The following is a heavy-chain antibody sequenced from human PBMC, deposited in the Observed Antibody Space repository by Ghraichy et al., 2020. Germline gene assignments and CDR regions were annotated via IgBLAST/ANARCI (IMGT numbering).Heavy chain of an antibody. Sequence: SETLSLTCTASGGSVSSGSYYWSCIPQPPGQGLVWIGYIYYSGSTNYNPSLKSRVTISVDTSKYQFSLKLSPVTAAAAAVYYCARVQVGWHPYFDYWGQGTLVTVSS. V-gene: IGHV4-61*01. D-gene: IGHD1-26*01. CDR1: GGSVSSGSYY. CDR2: IYYSGST. CDR3: ARVQVGWHPYFDY. J-gene: IGHJ4*02.